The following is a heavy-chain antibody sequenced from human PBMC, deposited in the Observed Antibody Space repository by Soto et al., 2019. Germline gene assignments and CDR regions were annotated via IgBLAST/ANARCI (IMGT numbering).Heavy chain of an antibody. Sequence: TGGSLRLSCAASGFTFSDYYMSWIRQAPGKGLEWVSYISSSSSYTNYADSVKGRFTISRDNAKNSLYLQMNSLRAEDTAVYYCAREYSGSHDAFDIWGQGTMVTVSS. J-gene: IGHJ3*02. CDR1: GFTFSDYY. D-gene: IGHD1-26*01. CDR2: ISSSSSYT. V-gene: IGHV3-11*06. CDR3: AREYSGSHDAFDI.